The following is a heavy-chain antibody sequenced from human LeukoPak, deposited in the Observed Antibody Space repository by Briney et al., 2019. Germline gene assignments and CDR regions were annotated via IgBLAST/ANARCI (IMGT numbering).Heavy chain of an antibody. D-gene: IGHD2-2*01. Sequence: GASVKVSCKASGYTFTSYGISWVRQAPGQGLEWMGLISAYNGNTNYAQKLQGRVTMTTDTSTSTAYMELRSLRSDVTAVYYCARARGEVVPAAAPFDYWGHGTLVTVSS. J-gene: IGHJ4*01. CDR3: ARARGEVVPAAAPFDY. CDR2: ISAYNGNT. CDR1: GYTFTSYG. V-gene: IGHV1-18*04.